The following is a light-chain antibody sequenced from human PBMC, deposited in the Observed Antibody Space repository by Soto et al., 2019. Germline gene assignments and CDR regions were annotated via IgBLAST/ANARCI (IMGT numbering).Light chain of an antibody. J-gene: IGLJ1*01. CDR2: QDS. CDR3: QAWDRSTGV. CDR1: KLGDKY. V-gene: IGLV3-1*01. Sequence: SYELTQPPSVSVSPGQTASITCSGDKLGDKYVCWYHQKPGQSPVLVIYQDSKRPSGIPERFSGSNSRNTATLTISGTQPMDEADYYCQAWDRSTGVFGTGTKLTVL.